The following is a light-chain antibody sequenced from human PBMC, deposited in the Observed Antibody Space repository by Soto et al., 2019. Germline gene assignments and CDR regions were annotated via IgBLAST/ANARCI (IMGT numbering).Light chain of an antibody. V-gene: IGKV1-33*01. CDR1: QNINNY. J-gene: IGKJ5*01. CDR2: DAS. Sequence: DIQMTQSPSSLSASVGDRVTITCQASQNINNYLNWYQQKPGRAPKLLIYDASNLEAGVPSRFRGSGSGTDFTFTISRLQPEDVATYYCQQYENLPTFGQGTRLEIK. CDR3: QQYENLPT.